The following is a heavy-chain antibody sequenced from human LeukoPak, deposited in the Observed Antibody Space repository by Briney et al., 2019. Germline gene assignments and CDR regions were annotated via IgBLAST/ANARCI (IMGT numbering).Heavy chain of an antibody. Sequence: GGSLRLSCAASGFTFSNYAMHWVRQAPDKGLEWVAVVSYDGSNKYYADSVKGRFTVSRDNSKNTLYLQMNSLRAEDTAVYYCAIGDSLGELSSSFEYWGQGTLVTVSS. D-gene: IGHD3-16*02. CDR2: VSYDGSNK. V-gene: IGHV3-30*04. CDR3: AIGDSLGELSSSFEY. CDR1: GFTFSNYA. J-gene: IGHJ4*02.